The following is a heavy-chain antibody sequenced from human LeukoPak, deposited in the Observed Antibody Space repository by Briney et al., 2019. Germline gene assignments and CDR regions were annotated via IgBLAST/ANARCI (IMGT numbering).Heavy chain of an antibody. CDR3: AREPLRFGELSY. D-gene: IGHD3-10*01. CDR2: MNPNSGNT. V-gene: IGHV1-8*01. J-gene: IGHJ4*02. Sequence: ASVKVSCKASGYTFTSYDINWVRQATGQGLEWMGWMNPNSGNTGYAQKFQGRVTMTRNTSISTAYMELSSLRSEDTAVYYCAREPLRFGELSYWGQGTLVTVSS. CDR1: GYTFTSYD.